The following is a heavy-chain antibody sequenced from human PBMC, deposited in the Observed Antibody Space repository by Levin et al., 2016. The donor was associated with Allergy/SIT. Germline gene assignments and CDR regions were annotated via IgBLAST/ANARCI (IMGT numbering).Heavy chain of an antibody. CDR2: INPNSGGT. CDR1: GYTFTGYY. D-gene: IGHD7-27*01. CDR3: ARANWGERTFDY. J-gene: IGHJ4*02. V-gene: IGHV1-2*02. Sequence: ASVKVSCKASGYTFTGYYMHWVRQAPGQGLEWMGWINPNSGGTNYAQKFQGRVTMTRDTSISTAYMELSRLRSDDTAVYYCARANWGERTFDYWGQGTLVTVSS.